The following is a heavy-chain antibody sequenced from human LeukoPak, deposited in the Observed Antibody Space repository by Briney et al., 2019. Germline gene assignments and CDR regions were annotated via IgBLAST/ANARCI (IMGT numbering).Heavy chain of an antibody. D-gene: IGHD6-19*01. CDR1: GFTVSSNY. V-gene: IGHV4-4*02. CDR2: IYHSGSA. CDR3: ARQGDSGWYYFDY. Sequence: GSLRLSCAASGFTVSSNYMSWVRQAPGKGLEWIGEIYHSGSANYNPSLKSRVTISVDKSKNQFSLKLTSVTAADTAAYYCARQGDSGWYYFDYWGQGTLVTVSS. J-gene: IGHJ4*02.